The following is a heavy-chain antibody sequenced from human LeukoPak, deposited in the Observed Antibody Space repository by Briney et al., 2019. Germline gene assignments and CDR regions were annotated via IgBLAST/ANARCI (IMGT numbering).Heavy chain of an antibody. CDR2: INHSGST. V-gene: IGHV4-34*01. D-gene: IGHD1-1*01. Sequence: NPSETLSLTCSVSGGSITTGGYYWSWIRQPPGKGLEWIGEINHSGSTNYNPSLKSRVTISVDTSKNQFSLKLSSVTAADTAVYYCARGRGYNWNHYYFDYWGQGTLVTVSS. CDR1: GGSITTGGYY. CDR3: ARGRGYNWNHYYFDY. J-gene: IGHJ4*02.